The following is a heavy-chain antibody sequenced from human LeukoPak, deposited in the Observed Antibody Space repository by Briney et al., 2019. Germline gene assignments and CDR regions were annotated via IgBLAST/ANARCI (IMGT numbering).Heavy chain of an antibody. CDR3: ARMSYYDSSGYYYYYYYMDV. D-gene: IGHD3-22*01. Sequence: ASVKVSCKGSGYTFTGYYMHWVRQAPGQGLEWMGWINPNSGGTNYAQKFQGRVTMTRDTSISTAYMELSRLRSDDTAVYYCARMSYYDSSGYYYYYYYMDVWGKGTTVTVSS. CDR2: INPNSGGT. CDR1: GYTFTGYY. J-gene: IGHJ6*03. V-gene: IGHV1-2*02.